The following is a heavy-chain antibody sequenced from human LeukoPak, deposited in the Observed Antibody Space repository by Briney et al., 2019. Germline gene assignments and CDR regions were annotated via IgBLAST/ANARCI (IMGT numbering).Heavy chain of an antibody. D-gene: IGHD2-2*01. Sequence: PGASLRLSCAASGFTFSSYAMSWVRQAPGKGLEWVSVISGSGGNTYYADSVKGRFTISRDNSKNTLYLQMNSLRAEDTAIYYCAKPGWGVRKLLSRPGFDYWGQGTLVTVSS. V-gene: IGHV3-23*01. J-gene: IGHJ4*02. CDR1: GFTFSSYA. CDR3: AKPGWGVRKLLSRPGFDY. CDR2: ISGSGGNT.